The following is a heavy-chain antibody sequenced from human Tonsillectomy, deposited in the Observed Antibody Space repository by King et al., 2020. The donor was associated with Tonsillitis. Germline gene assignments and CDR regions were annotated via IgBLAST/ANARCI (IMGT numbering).Heavy chain of an antibody. CDR1: GFTFSSYA. J-gene: IGHJ3*02. CDR2: ISGSGGST. V-gene: IGHV3-23*04. Sequence: VQLVESGGGLVQPGGSLRLSCAASGFTFSSYAMSWVRQAPGKGLEWVSAISGSGGSTNYADSVKGRLTISRDNSKNTLYLQMNSLRAEDTAVYYCAKDQRSSAGTGAWAFDIWGQGTVVTVSS. CDR3: AKDQRSSAGTGAWAFDI. D-gene: IGHD6-13*01.